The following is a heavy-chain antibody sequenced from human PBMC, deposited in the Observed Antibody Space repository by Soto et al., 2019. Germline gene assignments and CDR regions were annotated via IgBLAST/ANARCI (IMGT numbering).Heavy chain of an antibody. Sequence: APVKVSSKASGYTFTSYGISWLRQAPGQGLEWMGWISAYNCNTTYAQKLQRRVTTTTDTSTSTAYMELRSLRSDDTAVYYCARIPRYYDFWSGYHGASSDYYYYGMDVWGQGTTVTVSS. J-gene: IGHJ6*02. D-gene: IGHD3-3*01. CDR3: ARIPRYYDFWSGYHGASSDYYYYGMDV. V-gene: IGHV1-18*01. CDR1: GYTFTSYG. CDR2: ISAYNCNT.